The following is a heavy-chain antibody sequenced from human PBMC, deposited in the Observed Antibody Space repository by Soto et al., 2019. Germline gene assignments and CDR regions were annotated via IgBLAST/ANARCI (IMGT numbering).Heavy chain of an antibody. Sequence: QLQLQESGPGLVKPSETLSLTCTVSGGSISSTSYYWGWIRQPPGKGLEWIGSIYYSGSTYYNPSLRRRVTISIDTSNNQFSLKLSSVTAADTAVYYCARQGGVSSLNQWGQGTLVTVSS. CDR2: IYYSGST. D-gene: IGHD3-16*01. CDR1: GGSISSTSYY. V-gene: IGHV4-39*01. CDR3: ARQGGVSSLNQ. J-gene: IGHJ4*02.